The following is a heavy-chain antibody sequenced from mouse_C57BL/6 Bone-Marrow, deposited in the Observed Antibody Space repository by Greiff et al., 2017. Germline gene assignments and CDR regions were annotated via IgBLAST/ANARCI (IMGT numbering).Heavy chain of an antibody. CDR2: ISDGGSYT. J-gene: IGHJ3*02. D-gene: IGHD2-3*01. V-gene: IGHV5-4*01. CDR1: GFTFSSYA. Sequence: EVQLLESGAGLVKPGGSLKLSCAASGFTFSSYAMSWVRQTPEKRLEWVATISDGGSYTYYTDNVKGRFTISKDTAKDNLYLQMSHLKSEDTAMYYRGRGWLRRGGYWGKRTLVNVSA. CDR3: GRGWLRRGGY.